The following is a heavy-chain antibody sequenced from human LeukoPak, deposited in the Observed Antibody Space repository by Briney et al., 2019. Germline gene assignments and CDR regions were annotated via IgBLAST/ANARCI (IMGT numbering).Heavy chain of an antibody. Sequence: GGSLRLSCAASGLTFSSYAMSWVRQAPGKGLEWVSAISGSGGSTYYADSVKGRFTISRDNSKNTLYLQMNSLRAEDTAVYYCAKETVWFGELGPSYNWFDPWGQGTLVTVSS. CDR2: ISGSGGST. D-gene: IGHD3-10*01. CDR3: AKETVWFGELGPSYNWFDP. CDR1: GLTFSSYA. J-gene: IGHJ5*02. V-gene: IGHV3-23*01.